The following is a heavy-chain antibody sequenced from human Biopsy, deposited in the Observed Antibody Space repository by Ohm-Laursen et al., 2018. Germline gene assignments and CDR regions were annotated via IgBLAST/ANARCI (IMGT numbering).Heavy chain of an antibody. Sequence: GTLSLTCTVSGDSLSSGPDNWSWIRQPPGQGLEYIGFIYSGGNTNYNPSLQNRVTMSVDTSKNQFSLKLSSVIAADTAVYYCARGKRTSGWPYFANWGQGTLVIVSS. CDR2: IYSGGNT. J-gene: IGHJ4*02. V-gene: IGHV4-61*01. CDR1: GDSLSSGPDN. CDR3: ARGKRTSGWPYFAN. D-gene: IGHD6-19*01.